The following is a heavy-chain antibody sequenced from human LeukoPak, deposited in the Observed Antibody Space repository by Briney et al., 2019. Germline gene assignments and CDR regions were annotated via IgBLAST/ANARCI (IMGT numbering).Heavy chain of an antibody. J-gene: IGHJ6*02. CDR1: GYSISSSSYY. D-gene: IGHD3-3*01. CDR3: ASQRITIFGVVTKGYYYYGMDV. V-gene: IGHV4-39*01. Sequence: SETLSLTCAVSGYSISSSSYYWGWIRQPPGRGLDRIASIYYSGSTYYNPSLKSRVTISVDTSKNQFSLKLSSVTAADTAVYYCASQRITIFGVVTKGYYYYGMDVWGQGTTVTVSS. CDR2: IYYSGST.